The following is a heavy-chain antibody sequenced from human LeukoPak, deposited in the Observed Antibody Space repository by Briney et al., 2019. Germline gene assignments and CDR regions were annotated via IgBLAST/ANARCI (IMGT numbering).Heavy chain of an antibody. CDR3: ARGASYSSSWSWFDP. Sequence: AGRSLRLSCAASGFTFSSYAMHWVRQAPGQGLEWMGIINPSGGSTSHAQKFQGRVTMTRDTSTSTVYLDLSSLRSEDTAVYYCARGASYSSSWSWFDPWGQGTLVTVSS. D-gene: IGHD6-13*01. CDR1: GFTFSSYA. CDR2: INPSGGST. V-gene: IGHV1-46*01. J-gene: IGHJ5*02.